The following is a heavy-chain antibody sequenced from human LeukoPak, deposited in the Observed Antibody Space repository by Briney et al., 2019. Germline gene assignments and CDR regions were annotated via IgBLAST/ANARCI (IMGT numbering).Heavy chain of an antibody. J-gene: IGHJ3*02. Sequence: PSETLSLTCTVSGYSISSGYYWGWIRQPPGKGLERIGSIYHSGSTYYNPSLKSRVTISVDTSKNQFSLKLSSVTAADTAVYYCARVSIVGAYDAFDIWGQGTMVTVSS. CDR1: GYSISSGYY. V-gene: IGHV4-38-2*02. CDR2: IYHSGST. CDR3: ARVSIVGAYDAFDI. D-gene: IGHD1-26*01.